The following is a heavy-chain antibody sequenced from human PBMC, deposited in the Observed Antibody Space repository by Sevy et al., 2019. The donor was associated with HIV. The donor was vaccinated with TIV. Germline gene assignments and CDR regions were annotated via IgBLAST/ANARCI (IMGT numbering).Heavy chain of an antibody. J-gene: IGHJ6*02. CDR1: GGSISSSSYY. CDR3: ARRQGFLEANYYYGMDV. Sequence: SETLSLTCTVSGGSISSSSYYWGWIRQPPGKGLEWIGSINYSGSTYYNPSLKSRVTISVDTSKNQFSLKLSSVTAADTAVYYCARRQGFLEANYYYGMDVWGQGTTVTVSS. D-gene: IGHD3-3*01. V-gene: IGHV4-39*01. CDR2: INYSGST.